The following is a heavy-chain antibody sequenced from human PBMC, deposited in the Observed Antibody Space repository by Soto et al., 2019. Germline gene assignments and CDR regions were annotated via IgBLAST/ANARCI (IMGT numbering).Heavy chain of an antibody. CDR1: GFTFSSFG. D-gene: IGHD2-8*01. J-gene: IGHJ4*02. CDR3: AKISRVGSALVYYFAY. Sequence: GGSLRLSCAASGFTFSSFGMHWVRQAPGKGLEWVAVISYDGSNKYYEDSVKGRLTISRDNSKNTLYLQMNSLRADDTAVYYCAKISRVGSALVYYFAYWGQGTLATVSS. CDR2: ISYDGSNK. V-gene: IGHV3-30*18.